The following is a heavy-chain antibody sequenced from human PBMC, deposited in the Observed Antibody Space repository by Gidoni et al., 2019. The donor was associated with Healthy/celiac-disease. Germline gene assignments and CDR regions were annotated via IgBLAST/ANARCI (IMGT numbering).Heavy chain of an antibody. J-gene: IGHJ4*02. Sequence: EVQLVESGGGLVQPGGSLRLSCSDSGFTFSSYALHWVRQAPGKGLEYVSAISSNGGSTHYADSVKSRFTISRDNSKNTLYLQMSSLRAEETAVYYCVKEGLRFLEWLPPYYFDYWGQGTLVTVSS. CDR2: ISSNGGST. V-gene: IGHV3-64D*08. D-gene: IGHD3-3*01. CDR3: VKEGLRFLEWLPPYYFDY. CDR1: GFTFSSYA.